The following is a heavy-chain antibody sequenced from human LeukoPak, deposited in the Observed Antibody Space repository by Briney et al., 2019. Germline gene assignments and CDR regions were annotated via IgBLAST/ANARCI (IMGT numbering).Heavy chain of an antibody. CDR3: ARGGLEPVDY. V-gene: IGHV3-74*01. CDR2: INTDGSST. D-gene: IGHD1-1*01. CDR1: GFTFSTYW. J-gene: IGHJ4*02. Sequence: PGGSLRLSCAASGFTFSTYWMHWVRQAPGKGLAWVSRINTDGSSTSYADSVKGRFTISRDNAKNTLYLQMNSLRADDTAVYYCARGGLEPVDYWGQGTLVTVSS.